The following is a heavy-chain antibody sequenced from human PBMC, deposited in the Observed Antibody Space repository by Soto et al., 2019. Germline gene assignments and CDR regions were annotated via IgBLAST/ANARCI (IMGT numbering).Heavy chain of an antibody. J-gene: IGHJ4*02. Sequence: EVQLVESGGGLVQPGGSLRLSCAASGFTFSRYSMHWVRQAPGKGLEYVSAINGNGDSTYYANSVKGRFTISRDNSKNTLYLQMRSLRADDMAVYFCVRVGSGCDFWGQGTLVTVSS. CDR3: VRVGSGCDF. CDR1: GFTFSRYS. V-gene: IGHV3-64*01. D-gene: IGHD1-26*01. CDR2: INGNGDST.